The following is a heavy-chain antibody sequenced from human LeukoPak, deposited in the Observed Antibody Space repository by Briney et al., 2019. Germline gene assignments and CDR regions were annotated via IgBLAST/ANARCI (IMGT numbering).Heavy chain of an antibody. CDR2: IYIGGST. CDR1: GFIVSSNY. Sequence: GGSLRLSCAASGFIVSSNYMIWVRQAPGKGLEWFSVIYIGGSTYYPDSVKGRFTISRDNSKKTLYLQMNSLRAEDTAVYYCARGRPYWYFDLWGRGNLVTVSS. J-gene: IGHJ2*01. CDR3: ARGRPYWYFDL. V-gene: IGHV3-53*01.